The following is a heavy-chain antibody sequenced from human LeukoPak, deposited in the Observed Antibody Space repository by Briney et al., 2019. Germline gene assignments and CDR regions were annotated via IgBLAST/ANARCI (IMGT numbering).Heavy chain of an antibody. CDR3: ARAATATGYYFDY. J-gene: IGHJ4*02. CDR2: ISSSSSTI. D-gene: IGHD5-12*01. V-gene: IGHV3-48*01. CDR1: GFTFSSYS. Sequence: PGGSLRLSCAASGFTFSSYSMNWVRQAPGKGLEWVSYISSSSSTIYYADSVKDRFTISRDNAKNSLYLQMNSLRAEDTAVYYCARAATATGYYFDYWGQGTLVTVSS.